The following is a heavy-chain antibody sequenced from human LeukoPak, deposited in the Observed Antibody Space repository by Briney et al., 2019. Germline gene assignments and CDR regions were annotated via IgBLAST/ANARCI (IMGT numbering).Heavy chain of an antibody. J-gene: IGHJ4*02. CDR2: INHSGST. V-gene: IGHV4-34*01. D-gene: IGHD3-22*01. CDR1: GGSFSGYY. CDR3: ARAGNYYDSSGYLY. Sequence: SETLSLTCAVYGGSFSGYYWSWIRQPPGKGLEWIGEINHSGSTNYNPSLKSRVTISVDTSKNQFSLKLSSVTAADTAVYYCARAGNYYDSSGYLYWGQGTLVTVSS.